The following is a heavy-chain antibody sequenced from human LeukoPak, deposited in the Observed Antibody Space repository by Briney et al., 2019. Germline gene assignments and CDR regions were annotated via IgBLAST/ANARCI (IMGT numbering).Heavy chain of an antibody. CDR3: AREGANCGGDCSVFDY. Sequence: GGSLRLSCAASGFTFSSYEMNWVRQAPGKGLEWVSYISSSGSTIYYADSVKGRFTISRDNAKNSLYLQMNSLRAEDTAVYYCAREGANCGGDCSVFDYWGQGTLVTVSS. J-gene: IGHJ4*02. CDR1: GFTFSSYE. D-gene: IGHD2-21*02. CDR2: ISSSGSTI. V-gene: IGHV3-48*03.